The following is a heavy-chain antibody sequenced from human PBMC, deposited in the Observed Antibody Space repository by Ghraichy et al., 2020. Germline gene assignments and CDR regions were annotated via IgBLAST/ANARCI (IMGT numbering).Heavy chain of an antibody. J-gene: IGHJ4*02. Sequence: ESLNISCTVSGGSITSYYWSWIRQPPGKGLEWIGYVSYSGSTNYNPSLKSRVTISVDTSKNQFSLKLSSVTAADTAVYYCARDTGDGSGNYYFDYWGQGTLVTVSS. CDR3: ARDTGDGSGNYYFDY. V-gene: IGHV4-59*01. CDR1: GGSITSYY. CDR2: VSYSGST. D-gene: IGHD3-10*01.